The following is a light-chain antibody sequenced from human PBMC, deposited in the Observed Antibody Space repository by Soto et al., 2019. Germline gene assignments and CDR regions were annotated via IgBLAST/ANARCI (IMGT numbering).Light chain of an antibody. CDR1: QSVSNN. V-gene: IGKV3-15*01. Sequence: EIVMTQSPATLSVSPGERATLSCRASQSVSNNLAWYQQKAGQAPRLLIYGASTRATGIPARFSGSESGTEFTLTISSLQSEDFAVYYCQQYNNWPPWTFGQGTKVEIK. CDR3: QQYNNWPPWT. J-gene: IGKJ1*01. CDR2: GAS.